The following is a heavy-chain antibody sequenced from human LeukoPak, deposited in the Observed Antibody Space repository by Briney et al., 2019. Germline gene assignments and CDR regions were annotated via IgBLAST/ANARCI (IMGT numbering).Heavy chain of an antibody. D-gene: IGHD2-15*01. J-gene: IGHJ4*02. CDR3: ARSWLGGINEF. Sequence: GGSLRLSCAASGFTFSTHWMHWVRQAPGKGLVWVSRINSDASITTYADSVKGRFTIPRDNSKNTLYLQMNSLRAEDTAVYYCARSWLGGINEFWGQGTLVTVSS. V-gene: IGHV3-74*01. CDR1: GFTFSTHW. CDR2: INSDASIT.